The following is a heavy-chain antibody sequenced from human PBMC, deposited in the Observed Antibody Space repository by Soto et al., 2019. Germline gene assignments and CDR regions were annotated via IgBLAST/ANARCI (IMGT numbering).Heavy chain of an antibody. Sequence: GGSLRLSCAASGFTFSSYDMHWVRQATGKGLEWVSAIGTAGDTYYPGSVKGRFTISRENAKNSLYLQMNSLRAGDTAVYYCARGGGRVATPWFDPWGQGTLVTVPQ. J-gene: IGHJ5*02. CDR1: GFTFSSYD. V-gene: IGHV3-13*04. CDR3: ARGGGRVATPWFDP. D-gene: IGHD5-12*01. CDR2: IGTAGDT.